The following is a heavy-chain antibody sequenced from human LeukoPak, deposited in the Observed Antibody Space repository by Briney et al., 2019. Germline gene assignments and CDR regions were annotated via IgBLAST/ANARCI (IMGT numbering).Heavy chain of an antibody. Sequence: SETLSLTCTVSGGSISSGDYWWSWNRQHPGKGLVWSRYIYFSGSTYYNPSLKSRVIISLDTSKNQYSLNLSSVTAAETAEYYCATSDGYCTSTTCYNPFDSWGQGTLVTVSS. J-gene: IGHJ4*02. CDR1: GGSISSGDYW. D-gene: IGHD2-2*02. CDR3: ATSDGYCTSTTCYNPFDS. CDR2: IYFSGST. V-gene: IGHV4-31*03.